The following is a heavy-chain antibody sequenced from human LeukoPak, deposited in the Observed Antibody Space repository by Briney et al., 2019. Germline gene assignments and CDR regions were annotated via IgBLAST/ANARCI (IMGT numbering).Heavy chain of an antibody. CDR2: IYWDDDK. CDR1: GFSLSTSGVG. V-gene: IGHV2-5*02. CDR3: AHSYSSGWYRGFQH. D-gene: IGHD6-19*01. Sequence: SGPTLAKPTQTLTLTCTFSGFSLSTSGVGVGWIRQPPGKALEWLALIYWDDDKRYSPSLKSRLTITKDTSKNQVVLTMTNMDPVDTATYYCAHSYSSGWYRGFQHWGQGTLVTVSS. J-gene: IGHJ1*01.